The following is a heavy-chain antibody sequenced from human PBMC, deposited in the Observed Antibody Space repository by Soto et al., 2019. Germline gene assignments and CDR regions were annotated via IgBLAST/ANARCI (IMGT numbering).Heavy chain of an antibody. Sequence: SVKVSCKASGYTFTSYYMHWVRQAPGQGLEWMGGIIPIFGTANYAQKFQGRVTITADESTSTAYMELSSLRSEDTAVYYCARDDYDSSGYYNWFDPWGQGTLVTVSS. D-gene: IGHD3-22*01. CDR1: GYTFTSYY. CDR2: IIPIFGTA. J-gene: IGHJ5*02. V-gene: IGHV1-69*13. CDR3: ARDDYDSSGYYNWFDP.